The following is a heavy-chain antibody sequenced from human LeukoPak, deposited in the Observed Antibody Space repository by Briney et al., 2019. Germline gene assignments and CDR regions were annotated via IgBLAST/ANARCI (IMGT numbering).Heavy chain of an antibody. CDR3: AREDYGYGTVFDY. CDR2: ISYDGSNK. CDR1: GFTFSSYA. V-gene: IGHV3-30-3*01. J-gene: IGHJ4*02. D-gene: IGHD5-18*01. Sequence: GRSLRLSCAASGFTFSSYAMHWVRQAPGKGLEWVAVISYDGSNKYYADSVKGRFTVSRDNSKNTLYLQMNSLRAEDTAAYYCAREDYGYGTVFDYWGQGTLVTVSS.